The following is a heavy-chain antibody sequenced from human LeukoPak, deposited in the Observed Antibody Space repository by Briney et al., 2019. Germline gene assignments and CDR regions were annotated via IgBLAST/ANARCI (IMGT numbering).Heavy chain of an antibody. V-gene: IGHV1-18*01. CDR1: GYTFTSYA. Sequence: ASVKVSCKASGYTFTSYAISWVRQAPGQGLEWMGWISAYNGNTNYAQKLQGRVTMTTDTSTSTAYMELRSLRSDDTAVYYCARDPAGSLHYYDSSGYYPLGYWGQGTLVTVSS. CDR2: ISAYNGNT. D-gene: IGHD3-22*01. J-gene: IGHJ4*02. CDR3: ARDPAGSLHYYDSSGYYPLGY.